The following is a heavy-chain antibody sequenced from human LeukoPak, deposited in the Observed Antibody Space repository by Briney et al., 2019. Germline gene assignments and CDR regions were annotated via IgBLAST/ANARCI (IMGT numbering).Heavy chain of an antibody. J-gene: IGHJ3*02. Sequence: ASVKVSCKASGYTFTSYDVNWVRQASGQGLEWMGWMNPNSGNTGYAQKFQGRVTMTRDTSISTAYMELSRLRSDDTAVYYCASSSGDDAFDIWGQGTMVTVSS. CDR2: MNPNSGNT. V-gene: IGHV1-8*01. CDR3: ASSSGDDAFDI. D-gene: IGHD3-10*01. CDR1: GYTFTSYD.